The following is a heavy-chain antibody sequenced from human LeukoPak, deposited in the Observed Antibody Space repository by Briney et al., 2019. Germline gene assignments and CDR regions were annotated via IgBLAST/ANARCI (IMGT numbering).Heavy chain of an antibody. CDR3: ARVLLGYCSGGSCFANWFDP. V-gene: IGHV4-61*01. CDR1: GVSVSSGSYY. CDR2: IYCSGST. Sequence: SETLSLTCTVSGVSVSSGSYYWSWIRQPPGKGLEWIGYIYCSGSTNYNPSLKSRVTISVDTSKNQFSLKLSSVTAADTAVYYCARVLLGYCSGGSCFANWFDPWGQGTLVTVSS. J-gene: IGHJ5*02. D-gene: IGHD2-15*01.